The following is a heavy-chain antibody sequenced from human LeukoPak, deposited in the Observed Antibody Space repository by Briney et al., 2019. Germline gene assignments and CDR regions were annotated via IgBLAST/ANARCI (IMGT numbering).Heavy chain of an antibody. J-gene: IGHJ4*02. D-gene: IGHD3-10*01. CDR2: ISAYNGNT. V-gene: IGHV1-18*01. Sequence: ASVKVSCKASGYTFTSYGISWVRQAPGQGLEWMGWISAYNGNTNYAQKLQGRVTMTTDTSTSTAYMELRSLRSDDTAVYYCARAGELLWFGELSNPDYWGQGTLVTVSS. CDR1: GYTFTSYG. CDR3: ARAGELLWFGELSNPDY.